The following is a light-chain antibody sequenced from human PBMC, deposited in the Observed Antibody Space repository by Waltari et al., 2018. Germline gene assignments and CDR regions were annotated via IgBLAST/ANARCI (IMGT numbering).Light chain of an antibody. CDR2: EVS. CDR1: STDVGVYNY. J-gene: IGLJ2*01. Sequence: QSALTQPPSASGSPGQSVTMSCTGTSTDVGVYNYVSWYQQHPGKAPKLFVYEVSERPSGVPDRFSGSKSGNTASLTVSGLQPEDEADYYCASFAGSNTLFGGGTKLTVL. V-gene: IGLV2-8*01. CDR3: ASFAGSNTL.